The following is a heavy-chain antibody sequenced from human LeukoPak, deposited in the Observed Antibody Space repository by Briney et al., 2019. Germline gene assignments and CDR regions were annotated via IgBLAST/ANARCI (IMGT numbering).Heavy chain of an antibody. J-gene: IGHJ5*02. CDR3: ARDGEGATET. CDR1: GVSISSGGYY. V-gene: IGHV4-30-2*01. D-gene: IGHD1-26*01. CDR2: IYHSGST. Sequence: SQTLSLTCTVSGVSISSGGYYWSWIRQPPGKGLEWIGYIYHSGSTYYNPSLKSRVTISVDRSENQFSLKLSSVTAADTAVYYCARDGEGATETWGQGTLVTVSS.